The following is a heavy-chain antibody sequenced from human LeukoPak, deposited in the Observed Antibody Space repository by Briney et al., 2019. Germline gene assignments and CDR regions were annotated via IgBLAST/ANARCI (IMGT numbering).Heavy chain of an antibody. D-gene: IGHD3-22*01. CDR1: GGSFSGYY. V-gene: IGHV4-34*01. Sequence: SETLSLTCAVYGGSFSGYYWSWIRQPPGKGREWIGEINHSGSNNYNPSLKSGVTISVGTSKKQFSLKLSSVTAADTAVDYCVTYYLESSGPKKNYWGQGTLVTVSS. J-gene: IGHJ4*02. CDR2: INHSGSN. CDR3: VTYYLESSGPKKNY.